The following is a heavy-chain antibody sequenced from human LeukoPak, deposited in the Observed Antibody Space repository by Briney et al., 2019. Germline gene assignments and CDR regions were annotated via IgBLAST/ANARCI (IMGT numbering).Heavy chain of an antibody. CDR2: ISSSSSTI. D-gene: IGHD4-23*01. CDR1: GFTFSSYA. CDR3: ARGGGDYGGKGDY. Sequence: PGGSLRLSCAASGFTFSSYAMSWVRQAPGKGLEWVSYISSSSSTIYYADSVKGRFTTSRDNAKNSLYLQMNSLRAEDTAVYYCARGGGDYGGKGDYWGQGTLVTVSS. V-gene: IGHV3-48*04. J-gene: IGHJ4*02.